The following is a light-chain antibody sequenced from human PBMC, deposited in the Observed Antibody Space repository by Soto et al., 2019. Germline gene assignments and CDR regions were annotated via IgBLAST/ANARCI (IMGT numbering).Light chain of an antibody. Sequence: DIQLTQSPSTLSAAVGDSVTITCRASQNIRNLLAWYQQKPGKAPKPLIYDASTLKTGVPSRFSGSESGSEFNFTITGLQPDDFATYFCQQYNTYSTFGQGTRLDIK. J-gene: IGKJ5*01. CDR1: QNIRNL. V-gene: IGKV1-5*01. CDR3: QQYNTYST. CDR2: DAS.